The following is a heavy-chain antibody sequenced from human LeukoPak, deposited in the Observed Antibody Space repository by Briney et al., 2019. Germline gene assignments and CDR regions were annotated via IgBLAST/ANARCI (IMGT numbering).Heavy chain of an antibody. D-gene: IGHD3-10*01. V-gene: IGHV1-18*01. CDR3: ARAKGGILWFGDDRYYFDY. CDR1: GYTFTSYG. CDR2: ISAYNGNT. Sequence: GASVKVSCKASGYTFTSYGTSWVRQAPGQGFEWMGWISAYNGNTNYAQKLQGRVTMTTDTSTSTAYMELRSLRSDDTAVYYCARAKGGILWFGDDRYYFDYWGQGTLVTVSS. J-gene: IGHJ4*02.